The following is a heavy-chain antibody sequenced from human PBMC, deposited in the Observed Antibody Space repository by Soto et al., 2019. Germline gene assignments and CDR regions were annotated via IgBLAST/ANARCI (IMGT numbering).Heavy chain of an antibody. J-gene: IGHJ4*02. CDR1: GYTFVSYG. D-gene: IGHD3-22*01. CDR2: ISPYNGNT. V-gene: IGHV1-18*04. CDR3: ARDQYYFDSSGCYDF. Sequence: QIQLVQSGAEVKKPGASVRVSCETSGYTFVSYGISWVRQAPGQGLEWMGWISPYNGNTNYAEKFKDRVTLTTDTSTDTAFLDLRSLTSDDTAVYFCARDQYYFDSSGCYDFWGQGTLVTVSS.